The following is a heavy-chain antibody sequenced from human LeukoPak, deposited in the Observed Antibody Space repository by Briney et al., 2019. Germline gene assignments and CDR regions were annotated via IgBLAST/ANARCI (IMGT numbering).Heavy chain of an antibody. CDR1: GFTFSSYG. CDR2: IWYDGSNK. CDR3: ARDNDILTGYPDY. J-gene: IGHJ4*02. D-gene: IGHD3-9*01. Sequence: GRSLRLSCAASGFTFSSYGMHWVRQAPGKVLEWVAVIWYDGSNKYYADSVKGRFTISRDNSKNTLYLQMNSLRAEDTAVYYCARDNDILTGYPDYWGQGTLVTVSS. V-gene: IGHV3-33*01.